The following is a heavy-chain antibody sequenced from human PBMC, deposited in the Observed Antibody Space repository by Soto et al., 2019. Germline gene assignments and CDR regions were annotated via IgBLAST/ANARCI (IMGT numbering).Heavy chain of an antibody. Sequence: QVQLVESGGGEVQPGTSLRLSCTASGFTFSNYSMHWVRQAPGKGLEWVAVTSYDGSNKYYADSVKGRFTISRDNSKNTMYVQMNSLRGEDTAIYYCARDQKGGLCSGGSCHYYYGMDVWGQGTTVPVSS. D-gene: IGHD2-15*01. CDR2: TSYDGSNK. V-gene: IGHV3-30-3*01. CDR1: GFTFSNYS. CDR3: ARDQKGGLCSGGSCHYYYGMDV. J-gene: IGHJ6*02.